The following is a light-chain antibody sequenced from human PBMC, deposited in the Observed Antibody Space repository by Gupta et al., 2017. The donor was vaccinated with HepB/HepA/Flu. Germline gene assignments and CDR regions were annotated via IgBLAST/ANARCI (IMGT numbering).Light chain of an antibody. Sequence: EIVMTQSPATLSVSPGERATLSCRASQSVSSNLAWYQQKPGQAPRLLIYGASTRATGIPARFSGSGSGTXFTLTIXSRQSEDFAVYYCQHENNWFGPFGXGTKVEIK. V-gene: IGKV3-15*01. CDR3: QHENNWFGP. CDR2: GAS. J-gene: IGKJ1*01. CDR1: QSVSSN.